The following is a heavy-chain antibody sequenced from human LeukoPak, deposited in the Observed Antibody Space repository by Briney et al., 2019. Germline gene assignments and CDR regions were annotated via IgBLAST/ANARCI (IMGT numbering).Heavy chain of an antibody. CDR2: INSDGSST. D-gene: IGHD6-13*01. CDR3: ARGRYSSSWGN. J-gene: IGHJ4*02. Sequence: GGSLRLSCAASGFTFSSYWMHWVRQAPGKGLVWVSRINSDGSSTSYADSVKGRFTISRDNAKDTLYLQMNSLRAEDTAVYYCARGRYSSSWGNWGQGTLVTVSS. V-gene: IGHV3-74*01. CDR1: GFTFSSYW.